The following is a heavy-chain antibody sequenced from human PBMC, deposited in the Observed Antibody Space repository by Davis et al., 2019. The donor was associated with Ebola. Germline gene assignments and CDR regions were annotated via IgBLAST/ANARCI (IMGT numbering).Heavy chain of an antibody. J-gene: IGHJ6*02. CDR3: ARDWPSYCSGGSCYYYYGMDV. Sequence: GESLKISCAASGFTFSNYGMHWVRQAPGKGLEWVAAISYDGSMKYYADSVKGRFTISRDNAKKSLYLQMNSLRDEDTAVYYCARDWPSYCSGGSCYYYYGMDVWGQGTTVTVSS. CDR2: ISYDGSMK. V-gene: IGHV3-30*03. D-gene: IGHD2-15*01. CDR1: GFTFSNYG.